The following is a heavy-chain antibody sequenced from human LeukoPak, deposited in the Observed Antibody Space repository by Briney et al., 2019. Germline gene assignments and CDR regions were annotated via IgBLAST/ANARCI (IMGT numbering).Heavy chain of an antibody. J-gene: IGHJ4*02. V-gene: IGHV4-39*01. D-gene: IGHD5-24*01. CDR2: IYYSGST. CDR1: GGSISSSSYY. Sequence: PSETLSLTCTVSGGSISSSSYYWGWIRQPPGKGLEWIGSIYYSGSTYYNPSLKSRVTISVDTSKNQFSLKLSSVTAADTAVYYCARPPRDGYNSPSLDCGGQGILVTVSS. CDR3: ARPPRDGYNSPSLDC.